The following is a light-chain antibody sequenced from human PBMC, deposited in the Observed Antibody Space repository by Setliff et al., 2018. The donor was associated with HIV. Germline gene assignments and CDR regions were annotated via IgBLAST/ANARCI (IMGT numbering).Light chain of an antibody. J-gene: IGLJ1*01. V-gene: IGLV2-14*01. CDR1: SSDVGGYNY. CDR2: EVS. Sequence: QSVLTQPASVSGSPGQSITISCTGTSSDVGGYNYVSWYLQHPGKDPKLMSYEVSNRPSGVSNRFSGSKSGNTASLTISGLQAEDEADYYCSSYTSSSTLYVFGTGTKVTVL. CDR3: SSYTSSSTLYV.